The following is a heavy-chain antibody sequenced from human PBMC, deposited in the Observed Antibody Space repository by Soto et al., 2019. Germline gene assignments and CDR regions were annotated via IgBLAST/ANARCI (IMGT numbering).Heavy chain of an antibody. J-gene: IGHJ6*02. CDR3: VMVDNYITPTPQDV. D-gene: IGHD5-12*01. CDR2: ISPYTGNT. CDR1: GYIFVNYG. V-gene: IGHV1-18*01. Sequence: QVQLVQSGDEVKKPGASVKVSCKASGYIFVNYGIAWVRQAPGQGLEWMGWISPYTGNTHSATKVQGRLTMTTDTSTSTANTDLGRMTPEHTAVYYCVMVDNYITPTPQDVWGQGTTVTVSS.